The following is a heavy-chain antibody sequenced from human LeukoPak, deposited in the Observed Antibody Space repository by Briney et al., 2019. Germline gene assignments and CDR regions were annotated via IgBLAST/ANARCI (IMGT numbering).Heavy chain of an antibody. J-gene: IGHJ4*02. V-gene: IGHV4-34*01. CDR3: ARDRWELPADY. Sequence: PSETLSLTCAVYGGSSSCYYWSWIPQPPGKGLEWIGEINHSGSTNYNPSLESRVTISVDTSKNQFPLKLSSVTAADTAVYYCARDRWELPADYWGQGTLVTVSS. CDR2: INHSGST. D-gene: IGHD1-26*01. CDR1: GGSSSCYY.